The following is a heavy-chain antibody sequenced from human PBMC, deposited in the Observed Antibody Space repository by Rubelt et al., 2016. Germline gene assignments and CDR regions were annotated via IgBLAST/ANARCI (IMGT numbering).Heavy chain of an antibody. CDR2: ISYDGSNK. J-gene: IGHJ3*02. V-gene: IGHV3-30*04. D-gene: IGHD1-14*01. CDR3: ARELAEHAFDI. Sequence: VQLVESGGGLVQPGRSLRLSCAASGFTFSSYAMHWVRQAPGKGLEWVAVISYDGSNKYYADSVKGRFTISRDNSKNTLYRQMNSLRAEDTAVYYGARELAEHAFDIWGQGTMVTVSS. CDR1: GFTFSSYA.